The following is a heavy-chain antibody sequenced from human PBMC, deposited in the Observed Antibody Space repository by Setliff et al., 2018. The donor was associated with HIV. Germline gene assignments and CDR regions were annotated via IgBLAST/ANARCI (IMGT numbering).Heavy chain of an antibody. Sequence: PSETLSLTCTVSGGSFSNYDWSWIRQHPGKGLEWIGYVYYTGKTYYNPSLESRISMSVDTSKNQFSLKLTSVTAADTAIYYCARDLTSNSNCFEPWGQGTQVTVSS. CDR1: GGSFSNYD. CDR2: VYYTGKT. CDR3: ARDLTSNSNCFEP. V-gene: IGHV4-59*06. J-gene: IGHJ5*02. D-gene: IGHD4-4*01.